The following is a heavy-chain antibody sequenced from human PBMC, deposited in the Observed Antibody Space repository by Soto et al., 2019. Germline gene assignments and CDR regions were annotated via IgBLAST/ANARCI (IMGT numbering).Heavy chain of an antibody. D-gene: IGHD3-10*01. CDR2: ISAYNGNT. CDR3: ARMITMVRGVYYYGMDV. J-gene: IGHJ6*02. Sequence: ASVKVSCKASGYTFTSYGISWVRQAPGQGLEWMGWISAYNGNTNYAQKLQGRVTMTTDTSTSTAYMELRSLRSDDTAVYYCARMITMVRGVYYYGMDVWGQGTTVTV. V-gene: IGHV1-18*01. CDR1: GYTFTSYG.